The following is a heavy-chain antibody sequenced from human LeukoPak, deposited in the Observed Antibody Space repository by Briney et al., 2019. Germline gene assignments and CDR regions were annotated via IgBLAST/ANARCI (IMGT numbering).Heavy chain of an antibody. CDR1: GFTFSTYW. J-gene: IGHJ6*02. CDR3: GREFLHYTGMEV. CDR2: INSDGSTT. D-gene: IGHD3-3*01. V-gene: IGHV3-74*01. Sequence: GGSLRLSCAASGFTFSTYWMHWVRQAPGKGLVWVSGINSDGSTTSYADSVKGRFTISRDNAKNTLYLQMNSLRVEDTAVYYCGREFLHYTGMEVWGQGTTVTVSS.